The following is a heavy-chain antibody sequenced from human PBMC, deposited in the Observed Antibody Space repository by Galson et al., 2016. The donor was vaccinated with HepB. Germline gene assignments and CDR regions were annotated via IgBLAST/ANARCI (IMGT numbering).Heavy chain of an antibody. Sequence: ETLSLTCSVSSGSISFYYWSWIRQSPGKGLEWIGYIYYIGINKYNPSLNSRVTISADMSKNQFSLKLSSVTAADTGVYYCARDRLQLGRFFDYWGRGSLVTVSS. J-gene: IGHJ4*02. V-gene: IGHV4-59*01. CDR3: ARDRLQLGRFFDY. D-gene: IGHD5-24*01. CDR2: IYYIGIN. CDR1: SGSISFYY.